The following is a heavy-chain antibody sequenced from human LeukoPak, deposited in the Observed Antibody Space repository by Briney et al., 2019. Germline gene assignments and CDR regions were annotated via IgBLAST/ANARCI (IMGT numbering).Heavy chain of an antibody. CDR2: INASDGNT. D-gene: IGHD1-26*01. J-gene: IGHJ6*03. CDR1: GYTFTSYY. Sequence: ASVKVSCKASGYTFTSYYMNWVRQAPGQGLEWMGIINASDGNTNYAQKLQGRVTMTTDTSTSTAYMELRSLRSDDTAVYYCATDSIVGATGLNYYYYMDVWGKGTTVTISS. CDR3: ATDSIVGATGLNYYYYMDV. V-gene: IGHV1-46*01.